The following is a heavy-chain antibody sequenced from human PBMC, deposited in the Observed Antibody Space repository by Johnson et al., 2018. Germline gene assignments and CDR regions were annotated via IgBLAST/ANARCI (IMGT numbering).Heavy chain of an antibody. CDR2: ISYDGSNK. J-gene: IGHJ6*02. CDR3: AKFPSYYDRSGYYYYYGMDV. D-gene: IGHD3-22*01. CDR1: GFTFSSYG. V-gene: IGHV3-30*18. Sequence: QVQLVQSGGGVVQPGRSLRLSCAASGFTFSSYGMHWVRQAPGKGLEWVAVISYDGSNKYYADSVKGRFTISRDNSKNTLYLQMNSLRAEDTAVYYCAKFPSYYDRSGYYYYYGMDVWGQGTTVTVSS.